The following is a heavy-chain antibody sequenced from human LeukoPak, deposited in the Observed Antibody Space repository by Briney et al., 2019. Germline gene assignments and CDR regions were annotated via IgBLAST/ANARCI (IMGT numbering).Heavy chain of an antibody. CDR3: AKEARYSSSWRVMRTYYYYGMDV. J-gene: IGHJ6*02. D-gene: IGHD6-13*01. Sequence: GGSLRLSCAASGFTFSSYGMHWVRQAPGKGLEWVAFIRYDGSNKYYADSVKGRFTISRDNSKNTLYLQMNSLRAEDTAVYYCAKEARYSSSWRVMRTYYYYGMDVWGQGTTVTVSS. CDR2: IRYDGSNK. CDR1: GFTFSSYG. V-gene: IGHV3-30*02.